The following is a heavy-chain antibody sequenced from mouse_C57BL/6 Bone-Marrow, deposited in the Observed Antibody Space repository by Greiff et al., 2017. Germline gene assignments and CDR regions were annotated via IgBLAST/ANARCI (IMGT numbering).Heavy chain of an antibody. CDR1: GYTFTSYG. CDR2: IYPRSGNT. Sequence: QVQLQQSGAELARPGASVKLSCKASGYTFTSYGISWVKQRTGQGLEWIGEIYPRSGNTYYNEKFKGKATLTADKSSSTAYMELRSLTSEDSAVXFCAREWMGLRLYAMDYWGQGTSVTVSS. V-gene: IGHV1-81*01. CDR3: AREWMGLRLYAMDY. J-gene: IGHJ4*01. D-gene: IGHD1-1*01.